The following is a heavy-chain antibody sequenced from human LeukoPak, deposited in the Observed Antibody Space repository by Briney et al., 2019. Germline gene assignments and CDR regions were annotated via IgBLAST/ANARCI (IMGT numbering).Heavy chain of an antibody. D-gene: IGHD2-15*01. Sequence: ASVKVSCKTSGYSFNSHHVHWVRQAPGQGLDWMGVKFSHDGTTSYTQNFQGRLTMTRDTSTSTVYMELSSLRSEDTAVYYCARDSGNFHSDMDVWGQGTTVIVS. CDR3: ARDSGNFHSDMDV. V-gene: IGHV1-46*02. J-gene: IGHJ6*02. CDR2: KFSHDGTT. CDR1: GYSFNSHH.